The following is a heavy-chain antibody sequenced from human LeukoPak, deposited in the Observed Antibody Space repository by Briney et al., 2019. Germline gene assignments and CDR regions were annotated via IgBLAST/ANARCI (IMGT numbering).Heavy chain of an antibody. CDR2: VSGGGGTT. V-gene: IGHV3-23*01. J-gene: IGHJ4*02. CDR1: GFTFSSYG. Sequence: PGGSLRLSCAASGFTFSSYGMSWVRQAPGKGLEWVSTVSGGGGTTYYADSVKGRFTISRDNSKNTLFLQMNSLRAEDTAIYYCAKDMGYCSSATCYGLDYWGQGTLVTVSS. CDR3: AKDMGYCSSATCYGLDY. D-gene: IGHD2-2*01.